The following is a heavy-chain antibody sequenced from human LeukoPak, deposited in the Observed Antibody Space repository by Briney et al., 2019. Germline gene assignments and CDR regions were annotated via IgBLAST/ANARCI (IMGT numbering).Heavy chain of an antibody. CDR3: ATPRHIVVVTASPYYYYGMDV. CDR1: GGTFSSYA. Sequence: ASVKVSCKASGGTFSSYAISWVRQAPGQGLEWMGRIIPILGIANYAQKFRGRVTITADKSTSTAYMELSSLRSEDTAVYYCATPRHIVVVTASPYYYYGMDVWGQGTTVTVSS. D-gene: IGHD2-21*02. CDR2: IIPILGIA. V-gene: IGHV1-69*04. J-gene: IGHJ6*02.